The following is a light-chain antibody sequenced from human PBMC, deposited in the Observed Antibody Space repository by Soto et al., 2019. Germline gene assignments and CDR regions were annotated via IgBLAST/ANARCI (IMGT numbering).Light chain of an antibody. CDR3: QQYNTWLWT. CDR1: QSINAH. V-gene: IGKV3-15*01. J-gene: IGKJ1*01. CDR2: GAS. Sequence: EVVMTQSPATLSESPGERVTLSCRASQSINAHLAWYQQKPGQAPRLLIHGASTRATGIPARFSGSGFGTEFLLTLSSLQSEDFAVYYCQQYNTWLWTFGQGTKVEIQ.